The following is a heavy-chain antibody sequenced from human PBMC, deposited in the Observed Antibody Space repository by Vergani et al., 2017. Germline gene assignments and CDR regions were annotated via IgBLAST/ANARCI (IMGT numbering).Heavy chain of an antibody. CDR1: EFTFSDYY. D-gene: IGHD4-17*01. V-gene: IGHV3-11*06. Sequence: VQLVESGGGLVKPGGSLRLSCAASEFTFSDYYMSWIRQPPGKGLEWVSYISSSTIYTNYADSVKGRFTISRDNAKSSLYLQMNSLRAEDTAVYYCARNYGDYVYYLDVWGQGTTVTVSS. CDR3: ARNYGDYVYYLDV. CDR2: ISSSTIYT. J-gene: IGHJ6*02.